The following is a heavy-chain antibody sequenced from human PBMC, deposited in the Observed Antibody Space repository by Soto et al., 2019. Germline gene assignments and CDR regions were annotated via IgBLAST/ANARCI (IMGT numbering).Heavy chain of an antibody. D-gene: IGHD6-6*01. CDR1: GFTFSGHW. J-gene: IGHJ4*02. Sequence: GGSLRLSCAASGFTFSGHWMHWVRQAPGKGLVWVSRIKSDGRSTSYADSVKGRFTISRDDSKNTLYLQMNSLRAEDSAVYYCAKDRTVAARHFDYWGQGTQVTVSS. CDR3: AKDRTVAARHFDY. V-gene: IGHV3-74*01. CDR2: IKSDGRST.